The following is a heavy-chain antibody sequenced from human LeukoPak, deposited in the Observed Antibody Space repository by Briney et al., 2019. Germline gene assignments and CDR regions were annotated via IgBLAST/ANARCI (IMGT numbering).Heavy chain of an antibody. J-gene: IGHJ6*03. D-gene: IGHD4-17*01. CDR3: AKIPYGDYVLDYYYYMDV. V-gene: IGHV3-48*01. Sequence: GGSLRLSCAASGFTFSSYGMHWVRQAPGKGLEWVSYISSSGSTIYYADSVKGRFTISRDNSKNTLYLQMYSLRAEDTAVYYCAKIPYGDYVLDYYYYMDVWGKGTTVTISS. CDR1: GFTFSSYG. CDR2: ISSSGSTI.